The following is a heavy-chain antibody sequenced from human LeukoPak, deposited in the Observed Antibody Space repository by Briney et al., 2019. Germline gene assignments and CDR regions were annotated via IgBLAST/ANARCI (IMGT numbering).Heavy chain of an antibody. CDR2: IYHSGST. Sequence: SETLSLTCTVFGGSISSYYWGWIRQPPGKGLEWIGSIYHSGSTYYNPSLKSRVTISVDTSKNQFSLKLSSVTAADTAVYYCARTFGVVPFDYWGQGTLVTVSS. CDR1: GGSISSYY. D-gene: IGHD3-3*01. J-gene: IGHJ4*02. CDR3: ARTFGVVPFDY. V-gene: IGHV4-38-2*02.